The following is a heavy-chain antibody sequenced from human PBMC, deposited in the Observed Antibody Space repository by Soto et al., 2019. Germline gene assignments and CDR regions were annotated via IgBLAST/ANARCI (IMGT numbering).Heavy chain of an antibody. D-gene: IGHD6-13*01. CDR2: INHSGST. Sequence: SETLSLTCAVYGGSFSGYYWSWIRQPPGKGLEWIGEINHSGSTNYNPSLKSRVTISVDTSKNQFSLKLSSVTAADTAVYYCARGGGLYSSSWYGGYWGQGNLVTVSS. J-gene: IGHJ4*02. CDR1: GGSFSGYY. V-gene: IGHV4-34*01. CDR3: ARGGGLYSSSWYGGY.